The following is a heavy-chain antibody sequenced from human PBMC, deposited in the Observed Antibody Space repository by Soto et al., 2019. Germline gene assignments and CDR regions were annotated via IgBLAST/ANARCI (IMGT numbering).Heavy chain of an antibody. CDR2: IYSGGST. CDR1: GFTASSNY. Sequence: GGYLRLSWAASGFTASSNYMSWGRHAPGKGLEWVSVIYSGGSTYYADSVRGRFTISRDNSKNTLYLQMNSLRAEDTAVYYCAKELASAGSGADYNLYDPWGRRTLVIGS. D-gene: IGHD3-3*01. J-gene: IGHJ5*02. V-gene: IGHV3-53*01. CDR3: AKELASAGSGADYNLYDP.